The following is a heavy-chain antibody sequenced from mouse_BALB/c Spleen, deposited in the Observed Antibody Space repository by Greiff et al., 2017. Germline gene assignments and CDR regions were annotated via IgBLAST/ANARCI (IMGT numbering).Heavy chain of an antibody. CDR3: ARRDYGYDVYAMDY. CDR2: ISSGGSYT. Sequence: EVQGVESGGGLVKPGGSLKLSCAASGFTFSSYAMSWVRQSPEKRLEWVAEISSGGSYTYYPDTVTGRFTISRDNAKNTLYLEMSSLRSEDTAMYYCARRDYGYDVYAMDYWGQGTSVTVSS. V-gene: IGHV5-9-4*01. D-gene: IGHD2-2*01. CDR1: GFTFSSYA. J-gene: IGHJ4*01.